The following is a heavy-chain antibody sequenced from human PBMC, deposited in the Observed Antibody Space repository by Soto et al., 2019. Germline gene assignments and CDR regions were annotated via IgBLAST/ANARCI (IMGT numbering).Heavy chain of an antibody. D-gene: IGHD3-22*01. Sequence: GGSLRLSCAASGFTFSSYALNWVRQAPGKGLEWVSAISGSGGSTYYADSVKGRFTNSRDNSKNTLYLKMNSLRAEDTAVYYCAKELLDYYYSSDYRPYDAFHIWGQGTMVTVSS. V-gene: IGHV3-23*01. CDR1: GFTFSSYA. CDR2: ISGSGGST. CDR3: AKELLDYYYSSDYRPYDAFHI. J-gene: IGHJ3*02.